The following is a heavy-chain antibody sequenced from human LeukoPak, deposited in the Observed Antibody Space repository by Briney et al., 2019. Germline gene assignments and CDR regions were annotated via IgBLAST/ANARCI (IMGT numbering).Heavy chain of an antibody. CDR1: GYTFTGFH. CDR2: IDSNSSGT. J-gene: IGHJ4*02. Sequence: ASVKVSCKASGYTFTGFHMHWVRQAPGQGLEWMGWIDSNSSGTSYAHTFQGRVTMTRDKSISTAYMELSEMRSDDTAVYYCARGGNIYGDYYFDYWGQGTLVTVSS. D-gene: IGHD4-17*01. V-gene: IGHV1-2*07. CDR3: ARGGNIYGDYYFDY.